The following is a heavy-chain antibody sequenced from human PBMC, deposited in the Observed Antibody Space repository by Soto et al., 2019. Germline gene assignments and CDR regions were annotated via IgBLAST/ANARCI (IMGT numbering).Heavy chain of an antibody. D-gene: IGHD2-15*01. J-gene: IGHJ6*02. CDR3: ARDRGYDAHDYYYNAMDV. V-gene: IGHV3-21*01. Sequence: LRLSCVASGFTFRSYTMNWVRQAPGKGLEWVSAIRGFSPYTFYAESVKGRFTISRDSAKNSLYLQMNSLRAEDTAVYYCARDRGYDAHDYYYNAMDVWGQGTMVTVSS. CDR1: GFTFRSYT. CDR2: IRGFSPYT.